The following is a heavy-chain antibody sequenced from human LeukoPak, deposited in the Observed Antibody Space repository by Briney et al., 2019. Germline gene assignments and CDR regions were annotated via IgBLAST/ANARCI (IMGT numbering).Heavy chain of an antibody. CDR2: IYYSGST. V-gene: IGHV4-39*01. D-gene: IGHD3-10*01. Sequence: PSETLSLTCTVSGGSISSSSYYWGWIRQPPGKGLEWIGSIYYSGSTYYNPSLKSRVTISVDTSKNQFSLKLSSVTAADTAVYYCARTHLGTMVRGVPNYYYYYMDVWGKGTTVTISS. CDR3: ARTHLGTMVRGVPNYYYYYMDV. CDR1: GGSISSSSYY. J-gene: IGHJ6*03.